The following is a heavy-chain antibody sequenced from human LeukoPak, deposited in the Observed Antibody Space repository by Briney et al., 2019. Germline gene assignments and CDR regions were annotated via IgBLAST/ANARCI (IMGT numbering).Heavy chain of an antibody. V-gene: IGHV3-23*01. Sequence: GGSLRLSCAASGFTFSSYAMSWVRQAPGKGLEWVSAISGSGGSTYYADSVKGRFTISRDNSRNTLYLQMNSLRAEDTAVYYCAKDTYYYGSGSPGDYWGQGTRVTVSS. J-gene: IGHJ4*02. D-gene: IGHD3-10*01. CDR2: ISGSGGST. CDR1: GFTFSSYA. CDR3: AKDTYYYGSGSPGDY.